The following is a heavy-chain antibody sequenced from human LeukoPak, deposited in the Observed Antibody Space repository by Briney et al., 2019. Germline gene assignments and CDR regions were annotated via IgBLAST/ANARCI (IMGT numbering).Heavy chain of an antibody. CDR2: ISWNSGSI. D-gene: IGHD3-10*01. Sequence: PGRSLRLSCAASGFTFDDYAMHWVRQAPGKGLEWVSGISWNSGSIGYADSVKGRFTISRDNAKNSLYLQMNSLRAEDTALYYCAKESYYYGSGINHWGQGTLVTVSS. CDR1: GFTFDDYA. J-gene: IGHJ5*02. CDR3: AKESYYYGSGINH. V-gene: IGHV3-9*01.